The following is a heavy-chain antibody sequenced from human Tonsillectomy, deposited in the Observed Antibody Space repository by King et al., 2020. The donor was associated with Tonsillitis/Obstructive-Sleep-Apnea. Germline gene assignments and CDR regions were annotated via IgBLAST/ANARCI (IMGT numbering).Heavy chain of an antibody. J-gene: IGHJ3*02. CDR3: ARTPIRSIQQWYGDAFDI. CDR1: GYTFTGYY. CDR2: MHPNSGGT. V-gene: IGHV1-2*02. Sequence: VQLVESGAEVKKPGASVKVSCKASGYTFTGYYMNWVRQAPGQGLEWMGWMHPNSGGTLYAQKFQGRVTMTRDTSLSTAYMELSSLTSDDTAVYYCARTPIRSIQQWYGDAFDIWGHGTMVTVSS. D-gene: IGHD5-18*01.